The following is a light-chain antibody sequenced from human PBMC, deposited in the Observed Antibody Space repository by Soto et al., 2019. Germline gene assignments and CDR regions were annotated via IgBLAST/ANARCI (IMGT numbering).Light chain of an antibody. CDR1: QSVSSSSY. Sequence: EIVLTQSPGTLSLSPGERATLSCRASQSVSSSSYLAWYQQKPGQAPRLLIYGASSRATGIQDRFSGSGSGTHFLLTISRLEPEDFGVYYCQRYGIGLSCGGGIKVEIK. CDR2: GAS. CDR3: QRYGIGLS. J-gene: IGKJ4*01. V-gene: IGKV3-20*01.